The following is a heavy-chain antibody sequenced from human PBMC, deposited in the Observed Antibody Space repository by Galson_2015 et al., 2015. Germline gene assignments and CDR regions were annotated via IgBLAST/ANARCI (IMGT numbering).Heavy chain of an antibody. J-gene: IGHJ4*02. CDR1: GYTFTNYD. D-gene: IGHD6-19*01. Sequence: SVKVSCKASGYTFTNYDIHWVRQAAGQGPEWMGWMNPNSGSTGYAQKFQGRVSMTRTTSISTAYMELSRLRSEDTAVYYCARGSGWAHFGHWGQGTLVTVSS. CDR2: MNPNSGST. V-gene: IGHV1-8*01. CDR3: ARGSGWAHFGH.